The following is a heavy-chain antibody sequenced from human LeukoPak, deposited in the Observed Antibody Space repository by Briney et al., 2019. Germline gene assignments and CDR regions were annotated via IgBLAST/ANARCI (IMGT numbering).Heavy chain of an antibody. CDR1: GGSISSYY. Sequence: SETLSLTCTVSGGSISSYYWSWIRQPPGKGLEWIGSIYYSGSTYYNPSLKSRVTISVDTSKNQFSLKLSSVTAADTAVYYCASGWDRNTHSSSWYVPSDYWGQGTLVTVSS. J-gene: IGHJ4*02. V-gene: IGHV4-59*05. CDR2: IYYSGST. CDR3: ASGWDRNTHSSSWYVPSDY. D-gene: IGHD6-13*01.